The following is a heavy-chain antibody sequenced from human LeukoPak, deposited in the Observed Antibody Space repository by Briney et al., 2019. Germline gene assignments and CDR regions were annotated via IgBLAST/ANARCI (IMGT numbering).Heavy chain of an antibody. D-gene: IGHD3-9*01. J-gene: IGHJ3*02. V-gene: IGHV4-30-2*01. Sequence: PSETLSLTCAVSGGSISSGGYSRRWIRQPPGKGLEWIGYIYHSGSTYYNPSLKSRVTISVDRSKNQFSLKLSSVTAADTAVYYCASLQYYDILTGYYNVGAFDIWGQGTMVTVSS. CDR2: IYHSGST. CDR3: ASLQYYDILTGYYNVGAFDI. CDR1: GGSISSGGYS.